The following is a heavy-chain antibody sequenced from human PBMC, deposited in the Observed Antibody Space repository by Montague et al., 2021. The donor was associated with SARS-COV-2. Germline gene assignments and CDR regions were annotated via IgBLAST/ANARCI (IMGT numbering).Heavy chain of an antibody. CDR2: IHHGGST. CDR1: GGSFSTYT. J-gene: IGHJ6*03. Sequence: SETLSLTCAVHGGSFSTYTWNWIRQPPGKGLERIGEIHHGGSTNSNPSPKIRATISADTSKNQFSLKLTSVAAADTAVYYCARLGDGVVPSPILGVGPYYSYYYMDVWGKGTTVTVSS. V-gene: IGHV4-34*01. CDR3: ARLGDGVVPSPILGVGPYYSYYYMDV. D-gene: IGHD3-10*01.